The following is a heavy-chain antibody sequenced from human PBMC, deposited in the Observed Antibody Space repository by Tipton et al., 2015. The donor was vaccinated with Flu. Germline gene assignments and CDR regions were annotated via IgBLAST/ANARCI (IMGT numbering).Heavy chain of an antibody. Sequence: SLRLSCEASGFTFSHYWMHWVRQGPGKGLVWISRINSDGSATNYADSVKGRLTISRDNAKNTLSLQMTSLRVEDTAIYYCAKPSGGAYVVGNFQHWGQGTLVAVSS. CDR1: GFTFSHYW. V-gene: IGHV3-74*01. D-gene: IGHD3-16*01. CDR2: INSDGSAT. J-gene: IGHJ1*01. CDR3: AKPSGGAYVVGNFQH.